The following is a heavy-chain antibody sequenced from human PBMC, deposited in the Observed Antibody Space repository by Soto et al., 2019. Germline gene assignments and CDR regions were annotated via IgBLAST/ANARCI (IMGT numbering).Heavy chain of an antibody. D-gene: IGHD2-21*01. CDR1: GFTFSSYG. V-gene: IGHV3-33*01. J-gene: IGHJ4*02. Sequence: GGSLRLSCAASGFTFSSYGMHWVRQAPGKGLEWVAVIWYDGSNKNYADSVKGRFIISRDNTRSTLFLEMNSLRAEDTAMYYCDRGIWLQLGPDYWGQGTLVTVSS. CDR2: IWYDGSNK. CDR3: DRGIWLQLGPDY.